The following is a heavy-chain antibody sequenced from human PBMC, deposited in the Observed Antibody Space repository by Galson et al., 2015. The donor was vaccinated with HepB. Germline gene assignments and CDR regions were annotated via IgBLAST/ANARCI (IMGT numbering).Heavy chain of an antibody. CDR2: ISYEGDEK. CDR3: AKDQHVTTPSGYFDS. Sequence: SLRLSCAASGFTFDYYGMFWVRQAPGKGLEWVALISYEGDEKDYADSVKGRFTISRDNSKNTLYLRMNSLKPEDTAVYYCAKDQHVTTPSGYFDSWGQGALVTVSS. CDR1: GFTFDYYG. V-gene: IGHV3-30*18. D-gene: IGHD1-1*01. J-gene: IGHJ4*02.